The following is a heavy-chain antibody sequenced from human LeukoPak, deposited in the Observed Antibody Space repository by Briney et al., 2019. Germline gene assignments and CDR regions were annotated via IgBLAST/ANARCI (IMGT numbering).Heavy chain of an antibody. J-gene: IGHJ4*02. CDR2: VSADGRTQ. V-gene: IGHV3-30*03. CDR3: AREFGHNRWYFDY. D-gene: IGHD5-24*01. Sequence: GGSLRLSCAASGFIFSSYWMTWVRQAPGKGLEWVTVVSADGRTQLYSDSVKGRFTISRDNSLNTLHLQMNSLRTEDTAVYYCAREFGHNRWYFDYWGQGALVTVSS. CDR1: GFIFSSYW.